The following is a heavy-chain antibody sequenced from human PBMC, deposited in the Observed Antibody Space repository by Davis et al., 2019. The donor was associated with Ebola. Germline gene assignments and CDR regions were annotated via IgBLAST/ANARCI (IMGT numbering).Heavy chain of an antibody. CDR1: GGSISSYY. V-gene: IGHV4-59*01. Sequence: PGGSLRLSCTVSGGSISSYYWSWIRQPPGKGLEWIGYIYYSGSTNYNPSLKSRVTISVDTSKNQFSLKLSSVTAADTAVYYCARISNYDFWSGPLYYFDYWGQGTLVTVSS. CDR2: IYYSGST. J-gene: IGHJ4*02. CDR3: ARISNYDFWSGPLYYFDY. D-gene: IGHD3-3*01.